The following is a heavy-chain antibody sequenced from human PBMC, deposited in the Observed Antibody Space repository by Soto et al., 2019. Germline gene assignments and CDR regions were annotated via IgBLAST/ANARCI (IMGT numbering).Heavy chain of an antibody. CDR2: IIPIFGTA. CDR1: GGTFSSYA. Sequence: QVQLVQSGAEVKKPGSSVKVSCKASGGTFSSYAISWVRQAPGQGLEWMGGIIPIFGTANYAQKFQGRVTITADKSTSTAYMELSSLRSEATAVYYCARSFDDTYYYGFWSGPPMDVWGQGTTVTVSS. V-gene: IGHV1-69*06. CDR3: ARSFDDTYYYGFWSGPPMDV. J-gene: IGHJ6*02. D-gene: IGHD3-3*01.